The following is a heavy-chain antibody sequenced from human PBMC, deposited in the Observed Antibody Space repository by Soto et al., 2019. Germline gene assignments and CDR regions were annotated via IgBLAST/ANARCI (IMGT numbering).Heavy chain of an antibody. CDR2: IRYDGTYK. D-gene: IGHD3-16*01. CDR3: ARDRGDANNWFDP. V-gene: IGHV3-33*01. Sequence: QVQLVESGGGVVQPERSLRLSCAVSGFTFSTHGVHWVRQAPGKGLEWVAVIRYDGTYKHYAESVKGRFTISRDNSKNTLYLQMNSLRAEDTAVYYCARDRGDANNWFDPWGQGTLVTVSS. CDR1: GFTFSTHG. J-gene: IGHJ5*02.